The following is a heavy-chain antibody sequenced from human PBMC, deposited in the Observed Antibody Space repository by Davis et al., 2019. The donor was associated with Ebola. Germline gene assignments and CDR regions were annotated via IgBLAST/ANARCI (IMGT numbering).Heavy chain of an antibody. Sequence: GESLKISCAASGFTFSNYYMHWVRQAPGKGLEWVARIKTDGSTTRYADSVKGRFTISRDNSKNTLHLQMNRLREEDTAVYYCARVGIASGTALKGIDYWGQGTLVTVSS. V-gene: IGHV3-74*01. CDR1: GFTFSNYY. D-gene: IGHD1-1*01. CDR3: ARVGIASGTALKGIDY. CDR2: IKTDGSTT. J-gene: IGHJ4*02.